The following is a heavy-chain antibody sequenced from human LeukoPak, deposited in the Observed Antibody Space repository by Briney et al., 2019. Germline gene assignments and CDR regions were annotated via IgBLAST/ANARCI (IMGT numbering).Heavy chain of an antibody. J-gene: IGHJ4*02. V-gene: IGHV3-7*01. CDR3: ARHGRHNFDY. CDR2: IKEDGSEE. CDR1: GLTFSNYW. Sequence: GSLRLSCAASGLTFSNYWMSWVRQAPGKGLEWVANIKEDGSEEYYGDSVRGRFTISRDNAKSSLNLQMSSLRADDTAVYYCARHGRHNFDYWGQGTLVTVSS. D-gene: IGHD5-24*01.